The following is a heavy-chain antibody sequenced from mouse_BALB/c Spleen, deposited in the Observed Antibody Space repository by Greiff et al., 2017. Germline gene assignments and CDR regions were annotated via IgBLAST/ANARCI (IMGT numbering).Heavy chain of an antibody. D-gene: IGHD1-1*01. CDR2: INPSNGGT. J-gene: IGHJ3*01. Sequence: QVQLQQSGAELVKPGASVKLSCKASGYTFTSYYMYWVKQRPGQGLEWIGEINPSNGGTNFNEKFKSKATLTVDKSSSTAYMQLSSLTSEDSAVYYCTREVARGFAYWGQGTLVTVSA. V-gene: IGHV1S81*02. CDR3: TREVARGFAY. CDR1: GYTFTSYY.